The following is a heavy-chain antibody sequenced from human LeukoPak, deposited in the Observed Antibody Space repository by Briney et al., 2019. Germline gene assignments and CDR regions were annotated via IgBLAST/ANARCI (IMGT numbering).Heavy chain of an antibody. Sequence: SETLSLTCTVSGGSISSSSYYWGWIRQPPGKGLEWIGSLYHSGTTYYNPSLKSRVTISVDTSKNQFSLELSSVTAADTAIYYCARHLGPVTAAAPLFDPWGQGTLVTVSS. CDR3: ARHLGPVTAAAPLFDP. J-gene: IGHJ5*02. D-gene: IGHD6-13*01. CDR2: LYHSGTT. V-gene: IGHV4-39*01. CDR1: GGSISSSSYY.